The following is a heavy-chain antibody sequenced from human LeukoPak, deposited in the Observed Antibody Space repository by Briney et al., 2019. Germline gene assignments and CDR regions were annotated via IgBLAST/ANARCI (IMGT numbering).Heavy chain of an antibody. V-gene: IGHV1-2*02. CDR3: ARDYYDCSGFGAFDI. D-gene: IGHD3-22*01. CDR1: GYTFTAYY. CDR2: INPNSGGT. Sequence: ASVNVSCKASGYTFTAYYMHWVRQAPGQGLEWMGWINPNSGGTNYAQKFQGRVTMTRDTSISTAYMELSRLRSDDPAVYYCARDYYDCSGFGAFDIWGQGTMVTVSS. J-gene: IGHJ3*02.